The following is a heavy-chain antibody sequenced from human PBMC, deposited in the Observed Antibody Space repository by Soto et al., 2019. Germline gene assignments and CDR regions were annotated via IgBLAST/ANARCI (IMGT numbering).Heavy chain of an antibody. J-gene: IGHJ4*02. Sequence: QVQLVESGGGVVQPGRSLRLSCAASGFTFSSYGMHWVRQAPGKGLEWVAVIWYDGSNKYYADSVKGRFTISRDNSKNPWYLQMNSLSAEDTAVFYCARGGSPFAYWGQGTLVTVPS. CDR2: IWYDGSNK. CDR1: GFTFSSYG. V-gene: IGHV3-33*01. CDR3: ARGGSPFAY. D-gene: IGHD3-16*01.